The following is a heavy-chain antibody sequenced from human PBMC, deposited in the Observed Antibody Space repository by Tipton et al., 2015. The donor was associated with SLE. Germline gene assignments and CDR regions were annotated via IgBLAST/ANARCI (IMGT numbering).Heavy chain of an antibody. J-gene: IGHJ6*02. CDR3: ARLGWGLLPFLGLDV. CDR1: GGSISSSNW. CDR2: IYHSGST. Sequence: SLRLSCAVSGGSISSSNWWSWVRQPPGRGLEWIGEIYHSGSTNYNPSLKSRVTISVDKSKNQFSLKLSSVTAADTAVYFCARLGWGLLPFLGLDVWGQGTTVTVSS. V-gene: IGHV4-4*01. D-gene: IGHD1-26*01.